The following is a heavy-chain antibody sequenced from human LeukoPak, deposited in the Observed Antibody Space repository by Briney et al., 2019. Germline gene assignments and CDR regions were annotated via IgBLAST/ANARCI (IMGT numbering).Heavy chain of an antibody. V-gene: IGHV1-69*04. Sequence: SVKVSRKASGGTFSSYAISWVRQAPGQGLEWMGRIIPIFGIANYAQKFQGRVTITADKSTSTAYMELSSLRSEDTAVYYCARSPCSSTSCYTFGYYYGMDVWGQGTTVTVSS. CDR1: GGTFSSYA. CDR2: IIPIFGIA. CDR3: ARSPCSSTSCYTFGYYYGMDV. J-gene: IGHJ6*02. D-gene: IGHD2-2*02.